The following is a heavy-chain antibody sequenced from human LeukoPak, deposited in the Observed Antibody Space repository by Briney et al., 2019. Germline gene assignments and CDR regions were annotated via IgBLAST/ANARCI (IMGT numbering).Heavy chain of an antibody. Sequence: PSETLSLTCAVYGGSFSGYYWSWIRQPLGKGLEWIGEINHSGSTNYNPSLKSRVTISVDTSKNQFSLKLSSVTAADTAVYYCARGRGITILGVVISPNFDYWGQGTLVTVSS. CDR2: INHSGST. CDR1: GGSFSGYY. D-gene: IGHD3-3*01. CDR3: ARGRGITILGVVISPNFDY. J-gene: IGHJ4*02. V-gene: IGHV4-34*01.